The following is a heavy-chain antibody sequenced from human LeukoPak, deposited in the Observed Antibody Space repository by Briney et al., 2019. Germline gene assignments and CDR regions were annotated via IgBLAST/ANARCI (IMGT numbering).Heavy chain of an antibody. CDR2: IKEDGSEK. V-gene: IGHV3-7*05. J-gene: IGHJ4*02. D-gene: IGHD3-9*01. CDR3: AKAEGYDILTGLDY. Sequence: GGSLRLSCASSGFTFSNYWMSWVRQAPGKGLEWVANIKEDGSEKDYVDSVKGRFTISRDNSKNTLYLQMNSLRTEDTAVYYCAKAEGYDILTGLDYWGQGTLVTVSS. CDR1: GFTFSNYW.